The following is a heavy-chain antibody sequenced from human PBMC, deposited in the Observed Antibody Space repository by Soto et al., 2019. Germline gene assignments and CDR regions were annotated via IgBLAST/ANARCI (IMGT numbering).Heavy chain of an antibody. V-gene: IGHV3-30*18. D-gene: IGHD2-2*01. CDR3: AKALRYCSSTSCQSMSYYYYYMDV. Sequence: GGSLRLSCAASGFTFSSYGMHWVRQAPGKGLEWVAVISYDGSNKYYADSVKGRFTISRDNSKNTLYLQMNSLRAEDTAVYYCAKALRYCSSTSCQSMSYYYYYMDVWGKGTTVTVSS. CDR2: ISYDGSNK. J-gene: IGHJ6*03. CDR1: GFTFSSYG.